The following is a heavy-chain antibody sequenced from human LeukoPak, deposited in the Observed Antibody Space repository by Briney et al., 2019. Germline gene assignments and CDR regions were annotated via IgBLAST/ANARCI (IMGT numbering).Heavy chain of an antibody. Sequence: PGGSLRLSCVGSGFTFNRYGMGWVRQAPDKGLEWVSHLSGDAYKTYYADSVKGRFTISRDNSKNTLYLQMRSLRAEDTAIYYCIKRVGNDHGNFDSWGQGTLVTVSS. CDR3: IKRVGNDHGNFDS. CDR2: LSGDAYKT. J-gene: IGHJ4*02. V-gene: IGHV3-23*01. CDR1: GFTFNRYG. D-gene: IGHD1-26*01.